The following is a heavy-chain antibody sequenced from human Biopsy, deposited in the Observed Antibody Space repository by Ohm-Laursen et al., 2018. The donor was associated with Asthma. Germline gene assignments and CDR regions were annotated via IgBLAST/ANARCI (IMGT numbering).Heavy chain of an antibody. CDR3: ARGPELNV. Sequence: TLSLTCDVYPGSFSGFFWTWIRQSPGKGLEWIGETNERGVTNNNPSLKSRVIISIDTYWNRVSLKLTSVTAADTAVYYCARGPELNVWGQGTTVTVSS. D-gene: IGHD1-1*01. CDR1: PGSFSGFF. CDR2: TNERGVT. V-gene: IGHV4-34*01. J-gene: IGHJ6*02.